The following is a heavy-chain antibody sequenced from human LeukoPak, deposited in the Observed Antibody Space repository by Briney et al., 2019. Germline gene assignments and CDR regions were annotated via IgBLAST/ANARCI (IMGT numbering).Heavy chain of an antibody. CDR2: VTHTGGT. Sequence: SETLSLTCAVYGGSFSGYYWSWIRQPPGEGLEWIGEVTHTGGTNYNPSLKSRVTISLDTFKNQFSLKLTSVTAADTAVYYCARLVGSSWYREVLRGRDYWGQGTLVTVSS. J-gene: IGHJ4*02. CDR1: GGSFSGYY. D-gene: IGHD6-13*01. CDR3: ARLVGSSWYREVLRGRDY. V-gene: IGHV4-34*01.